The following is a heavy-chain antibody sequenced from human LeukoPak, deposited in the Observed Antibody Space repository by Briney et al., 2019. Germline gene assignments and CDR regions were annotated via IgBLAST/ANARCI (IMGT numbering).Heavy chain of an antibody. CDR1: GFTFSSYS. V-gene: IGHV3-48*04. D-gene: IGHD5-18*01. CDR2: INFSSRTT. CDR3: ARDPTPMIRDFAYFDY. Sequence: PGGSLRLSCAASGFTFSSYSMNWVRQAPGKGLEWVSYINFSSRTTYYADSVKGRFTISKDNAKNSLYLQMNNLRAEDTAMYYCARDPTPMIRDFAYFDYWGQGTLATVSS. J-gene: IGHJ4*02.